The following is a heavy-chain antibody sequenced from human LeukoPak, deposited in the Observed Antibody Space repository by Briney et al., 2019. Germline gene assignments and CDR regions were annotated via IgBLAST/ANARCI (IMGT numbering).Heavy chain of an antibody. V-gene: IGHV4-34*01. Sequence: KASETLSLTCAVYGGSFSGYYWSWIRQPPGKGLEWIGEINHSGSTNYNPSLKSRVTISVDTSKNQFSLKLSSVTAADTAVYYCAREGFSIGSTSWDYYYYMDVWGKGTTVTISS. J-gene: IGHJ6*03. CDR2: INHSGST. D-gene: IGHD2-2*01. CDR1: GGSFSGYY. CDR3: AREGFSIGSTSWDYYYYMDV.